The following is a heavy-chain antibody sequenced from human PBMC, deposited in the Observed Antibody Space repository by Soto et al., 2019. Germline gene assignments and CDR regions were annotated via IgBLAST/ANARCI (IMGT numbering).Heavy chain of an antibody. CDR1: GGSISSSIYY. J-gene: IGHJ4*02. CDR3: ARHPEGGSAY. CDR2: IYYSGST. D-gene: IGHD3-16*01. Sequence: SETLSLTCTVSGGSISSSIYYWGWIRQPPGKGLEWIGSIYYSGSTYYNPSLKSRVTISVDTSKNQFSLKVSSVTAADTAVYYCARHPEGGSAYWGQGTLVTVSS. V-gene: IGHV4-39*01.